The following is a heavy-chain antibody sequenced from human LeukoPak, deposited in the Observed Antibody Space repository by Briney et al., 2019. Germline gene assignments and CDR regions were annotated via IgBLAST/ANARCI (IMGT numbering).Heavy chain of an antibody. CDR3: ARDQYYYDSSGYYRFDY. Sequence: SETLSLTCTVSGGSISSSSYYWGWLRQPPGKGLEWIVSIYYSGSTYYNPSLKSRVTISVDTSKNQFSLKLSSVTAADTAVYYCARDQYYYDSSGYYRFDYWGQGTLVTVSS. CDR1: GGSISSSSYY. V-gene: IGHV4-39*07. J-gene: IGHJ4*02. D-gene: IGHD3-22*01. CDR2: IYYSGST.